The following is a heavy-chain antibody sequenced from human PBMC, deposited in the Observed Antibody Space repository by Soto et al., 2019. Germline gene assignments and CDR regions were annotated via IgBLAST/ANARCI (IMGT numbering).Heavy chain of an antibody. CDR2: INAGNGNT. V-gene: IGHV1-3*01. CDR1: GYTFTSYA. J-gene: IGHJ5*02. Sequence: ASVKVSCKASGYTFTSYAIHWVRQAPGQRLEWMGWINAGNGNTKYSQKFQGRVTITRDTSASTAYMELSSLRSEDTAVYYCARGSGSYPNWFDPWGQGTLVTVSS. CDR3: ARGSGSYPNWFDP. D-gene: IGHD1-26*01.